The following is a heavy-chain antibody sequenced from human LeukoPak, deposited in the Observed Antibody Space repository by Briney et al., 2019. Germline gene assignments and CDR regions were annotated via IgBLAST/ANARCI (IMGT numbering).Heavy chain of an antibody. D-gene: IGHD2-21*01. V-gene: IGHV3-23*01. CDR3: AKALFERYYFDY. Sequence: GGSLRLSCAASGFTFSSHAMSWVRQAPGKGLEWVSAISGSGSSTYYADSVKGRFTISRDNSKNTLYLQMNSLRAEDTAVYYCAKALFERYYFDYWGQGTLVTVSS. CDR1: GFTFSSHA. J-gene: IGHJ4*02. CDR2: ISGSGSST.